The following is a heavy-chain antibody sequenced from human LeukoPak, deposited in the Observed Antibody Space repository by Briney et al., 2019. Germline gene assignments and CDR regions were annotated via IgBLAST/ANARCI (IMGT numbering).Heavy chain of an antibody. V-gene: IGHV4-59*01. CDR3: ARGSSVLNYFDS. J-gene: IGHJ4*02. Sequence: SETLSLTCTASGGSISSYYWSWIRQPPGKGLEWIGYIYYSGSTNYSPSLKSRLTISVDTSKNQFSLKLSSVTAADTAVYYCARGSSVLNYFDSWGQGTLVTVSS. D-gene: IGHD6-6*01. CDR2: IYYSGST. CDR1: GGSISSYY.